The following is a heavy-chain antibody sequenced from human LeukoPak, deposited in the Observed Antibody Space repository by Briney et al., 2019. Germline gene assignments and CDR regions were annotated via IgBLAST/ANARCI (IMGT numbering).Heavy chain of an antibody. V-gene: IGHV3-66*01. J-gene: IGHJ4*02. CDR2: IYSGGST. D-gene: IGHD6-13*01. Sequence: GGSLRLSCAASGFTVSSNYMSWVRQAPGKGLEWVSVIYSGGSTYYADSVKGRFTISRDNSKNTLYLQMNSLRAEDTAVYYCTRDGESYSSSWFPLFDYWGQGTLVTVSS. CDR1: GFTVSSNY. CDR3: TRDGESYSSSWFPLFDY.